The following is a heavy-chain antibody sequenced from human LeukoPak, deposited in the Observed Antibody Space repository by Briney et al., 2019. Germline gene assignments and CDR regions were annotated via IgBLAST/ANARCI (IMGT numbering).Heavy chain of an antibody. CDR1: GGSISRYY. CDR2: IYISGSN. Sequence: SETLSLTCTVSGGSISRYYWRWIRQPAGKGLEWIGRIYISGSNNFNPSFKSRVTMSVDTTKHQSSLKLSSVTAAYTAVYYCARDSDIVVVVAATTHWTFDIGGQGTMVTVSS. D-gene: IGHD2-15*01. CDR3: ARDSDIVVVVAATTHWTFDI. V-gene: IGHV4-4*07. J-gene: IGHJ3*02.